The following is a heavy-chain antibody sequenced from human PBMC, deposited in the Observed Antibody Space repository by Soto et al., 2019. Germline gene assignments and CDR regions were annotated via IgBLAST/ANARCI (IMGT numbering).Heavy chain of an antibody. CDR1: GFTFSSYG. Sequence: QVQLVESGGGVVQPGRSLRLSCAASGFTFSSYGMHWVRQAPGKGLEGVAVIWYDGSNKYYADSVKGRFTTSRDNSKNTMYLQMNSLRAEDTAGYYCARDCAGYSSGWYQRGGFDYWGQGTLVTVSS. CDR3: ARDCAGYSSGWYQRGGFDY. D-gene: IGHD6-19*01. CDR2: IWYDGSNK. J-gene: IGHJ4*02. V-gene: IGHV3-33*01.